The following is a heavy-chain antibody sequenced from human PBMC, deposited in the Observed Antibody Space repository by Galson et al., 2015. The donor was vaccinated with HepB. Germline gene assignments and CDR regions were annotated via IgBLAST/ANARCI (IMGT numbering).Heavy chain of an antibody. CDR2: IDPSDSYT. Sequence: QSGAEVKKPGESLRISCKGSGYSFTNYWISWVRQMPGKGLEWMGRIDPSDSYTNYSPSFQGHVTIPADKSISTAYLQWSSLKASDTAMYYCARRDLYYYGSGTYYWDYWGQGTLVTVSS. D-gene: IGHD3-10*01. CDR3: ARRDLYYYGSGTYYWDY. CDR1: GYSFTNYW. V-gene: IGHV5-10-1*01. J-gene: IGHJ4*02.